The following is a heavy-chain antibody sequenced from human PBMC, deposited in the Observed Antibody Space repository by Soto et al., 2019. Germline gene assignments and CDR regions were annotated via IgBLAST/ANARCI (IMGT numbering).Heavy chain of an antibody. CDR2: ISYDGSNK. V-gene: IGHV3-30-3*01. Sequence: QVQLVESGGGEVQPGRSLRLSCAASGFTFSSYAMHWVRQDPGKGLEWVAVISYDGSNKYYADSVKGRFTISRDNSKNTLYLQMNSLRAEDTAVYYCARGPSSLTRFDYWGQGTLVTVSS. CDR3: ARGPSSLTRFDY. CDR1: GFTFSSYA. D-gene: IGHD2-2*01. J-gene: IGHJ4*02.